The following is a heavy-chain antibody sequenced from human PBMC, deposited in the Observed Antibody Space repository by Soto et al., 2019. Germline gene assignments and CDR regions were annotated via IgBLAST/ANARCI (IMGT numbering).Heavy chain of an antibody. CDR3: ARRQIVVVPAAIDAFDI. V-gene: IGHV5-10-1*01. CDR1: GYSFTSYW. D-gene: IGHD2-2*01. Sequence: GESLKISCKGSGYSFTSYWISWVRQMPGKGLEWMGRIDPSDSYTNYSPSFQGHVTISADKSISTAYLQWSSLKASDTAMYYCARRQIVVVPAAIDAFDIWGQGTMVTVSS. CDR2: IDPSDSYT. J-gene: IGHJ3*02.